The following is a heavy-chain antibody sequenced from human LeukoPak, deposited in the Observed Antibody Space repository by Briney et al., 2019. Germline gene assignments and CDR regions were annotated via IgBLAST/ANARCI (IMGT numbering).Heavy chain of an antibody. J-gene: IGHJ3*02. Sequence: GGSLRLSCAASGFTFSSYWMSWVRQAPGKGLEWVANIKKDGSEKYYVDSVKGRFTISRDNAKNSLYLQMNSLRAEDTAVYYCARDRYYYDSSGYYDAFDIWGQGTMVTVSS. V-gene: IGHV3-7*01. CDR2: IKKDGSEK. CDR1: GFTFSSYW. CDR3: ARDRYYYDSSGYYDAFDI. D-gene: IGHD3-22*01.